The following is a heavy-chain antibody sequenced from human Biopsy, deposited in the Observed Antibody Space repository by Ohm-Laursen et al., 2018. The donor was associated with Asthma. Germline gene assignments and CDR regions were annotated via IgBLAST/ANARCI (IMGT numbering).Heavy chain of an antibody. CDR1: GFAVSRDH. Sequence: GSLRLSCAASGFAVSRDHMFWVRQAPGKGLEWVSVIYSGGTSHTADSVRGRFTISRDKSENTLYLQVNSLRAEDTAVYYCAKDERLYYGSDSKYMQPVPLGDWGQGTLVIVSA. CDR2: IYSGGTS. D-gene: IGHD3-10*01. CDR3: AKDERLYYGSDSKYMQPVPLGD. V-gene: IGHV3-53*01. J-gene: IGHJ4*02.